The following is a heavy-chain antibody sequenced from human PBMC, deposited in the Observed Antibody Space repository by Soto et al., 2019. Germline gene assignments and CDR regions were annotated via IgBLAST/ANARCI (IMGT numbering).Heavy chain of an antibody. CDR1: GGSISRSSYY. J-gene: IGHJ4*02. CDR2: IYYSGST. Sequence: QLQLQESGPGLVKPSETLSLTCTVSGGSISRSSYYWGWIRQPPGKGLEWIGSIYYSGSTYYNPSLKSRVTISVYTSKNQFSLKLRSVSAADTAVYYCARHDYGGFGLWGQGTLVTVSS. V-gene: IGHV4-39*01. CDR3: ARHDYGGFGL. D-gene: IGHD4-17*01.